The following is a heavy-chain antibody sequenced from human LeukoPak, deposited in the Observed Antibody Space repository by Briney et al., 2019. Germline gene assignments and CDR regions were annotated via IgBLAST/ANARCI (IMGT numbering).Heavy chain of an antibody. V-gene: IGHV3-48*01. D-gene: IGHD1-26*01. Sequence: GGSLRLSCAASGFTFSSYSMNWVRQAPGKGLEWVSYISSSSSTIYYADSVKGRFTISRDNAKNSLYLQMNSLRVEDTAVYYCAKDVSMVVGASSNWGQGTLVTVSS. CDR3: AKDVSMVVGASSN. CDR1: GFTFSSYS. CDR2: ISSSSSTI. J-gene: IGHJ4*02.